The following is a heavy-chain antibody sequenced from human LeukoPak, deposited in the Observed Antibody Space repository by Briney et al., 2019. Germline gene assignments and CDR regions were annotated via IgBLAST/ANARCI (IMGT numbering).Heavy chain of an antibody. V-gene: IGHV1-18*01. CDR1: GYTFTSYG. J-gene: IGHJ4*02. CDR3: ARDTLLGYCSGGSCYSEDY. D-gene: IGHD2-15*01. CDR2: ISAYNGNT. Sequence: ASVKVSCKASGYTFTSYGISCVRQAAGQGLEWMGWISAYNGNTNYAQKLQGRVTMTTDTSTSTAYMELRSLRSDDTAVYYCARDTLLGYCSGGSCYSEDYWGQGTLVTVSS.